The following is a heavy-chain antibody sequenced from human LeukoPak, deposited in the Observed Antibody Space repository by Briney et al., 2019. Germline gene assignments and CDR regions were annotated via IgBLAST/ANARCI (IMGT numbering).Heavy chain of an antibody. Sequence: GGSLRLSCAASGFTFSSYAMTWVRQAPGKGLEWVSTITPSGSSSYYADSMKGRFTISRDNSKNTLYLQMSSLRAEDSAIYYCARGFHQGGDCDNTHCVYVYWGQGTLVTVSS. CDR2: ITPSGSSS. CDR1: GFTFSSYA. V-gene: IGHV3-23*01. D-gene: IGHD2-8*01. J-gene: IGHJ4*02. CDR3: ARGFHQGGDCDNTHCVYVY.